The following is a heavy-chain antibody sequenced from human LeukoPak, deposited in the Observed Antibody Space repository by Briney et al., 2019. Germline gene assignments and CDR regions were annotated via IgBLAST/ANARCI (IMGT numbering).Heavy chain of an antibody. CDR2: IYTSGST. J-gene: IGHJ4*02. CDR3: ARDSIAAAGSDY. V-gene: IGHV4-61*02. CDR1: GGSISSGSYY. D-gene: IGHD6-13*01. Sequence: ASETLSLTCTVSGGSISSGSYYWSWIRQPAGKGLEWIGRIYTSGSTNYNPSLKSRVTISVDTSKNQFSLKLSSATAADTAVYYCARDSIAAAGSDYWGQGTLVTVSS.